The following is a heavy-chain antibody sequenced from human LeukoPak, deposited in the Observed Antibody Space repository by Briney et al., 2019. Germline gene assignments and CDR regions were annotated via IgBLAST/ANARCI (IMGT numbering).Heavy chain of an antibody. V-gene: IGHV3-21*01. J-gene: IGHJ4*02. D-gene: IGHD2-2*01. CDR2: ISSSSSYI. Sequence: GGSLRLSCAASGFTFSSYSMNLVRQAPGKGLEWVSSISSSSSYIYYADSVKGRFTISRDNAKNSLYLQMNSLRAEDTAVYYCARGQRPDIVVIPAAYWGQGTLVTVSS. CDR1: GFTFSSYS. CDR3: ARGQRPDIVVIPAAY.